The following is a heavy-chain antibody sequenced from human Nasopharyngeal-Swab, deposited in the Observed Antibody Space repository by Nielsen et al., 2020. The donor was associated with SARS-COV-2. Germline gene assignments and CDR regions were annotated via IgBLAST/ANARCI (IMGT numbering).Heavy chain of an antibody. Sequence: GESLKISCAASGFPFSSYSMNWVRQAPGKGLEWVSYISSSSSTIYYADSVKGRFTISRDNAKNSLYLQMNSLRAEDTAVYYCASVSSWKPFDYWGQGTLVTVSS. J-gene: IGHJ4*02. CDR1: GFPFSSYS. CDR3: ASVSSWKPFDY. CDR2: ISSSSSTI. D-gene: IGHD6-13*01. V-gene: IGHV3-48*04.